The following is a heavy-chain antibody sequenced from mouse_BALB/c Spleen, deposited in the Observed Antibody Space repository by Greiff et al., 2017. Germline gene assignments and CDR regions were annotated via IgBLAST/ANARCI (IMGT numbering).Heavy chain of an antibody. J-gene: IGHJ2*01. CDR1: GFTFSSYT. Sequence: EVKLVESGGGLVQPGGSLKLSCAASGFTFSSYTMSWVRQTPEKRLEWVAYISNGGGSTYYPDTVKGRFTISRDNAKNTLYLQMSSLKSEDTAMYYCARGLFDYWGQGTTLTVSS. V-gene: IGHV5-12-2*01. CDR2: ISNGGGST. CDR3: ARGLFDY.